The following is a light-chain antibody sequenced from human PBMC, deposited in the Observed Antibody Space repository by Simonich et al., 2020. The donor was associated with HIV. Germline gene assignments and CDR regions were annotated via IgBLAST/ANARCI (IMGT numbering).Light chain of an antibody. Sequence: DIQMTQSPSSLSASVGYRVTITCRASQSITSYLNWYQQKPGKAPKLLIYAASSLQSGVPSRFSGSGSGTDFTLTISSLQPEDFATYYCQQSYSTPWTFGQGTKVEIE. J-gene: IGKJ1*01. V-gene: IGKV1-39*01. CDR1: QSITSY. CDR3: QQSYSTPWT. CDR2: AAS.